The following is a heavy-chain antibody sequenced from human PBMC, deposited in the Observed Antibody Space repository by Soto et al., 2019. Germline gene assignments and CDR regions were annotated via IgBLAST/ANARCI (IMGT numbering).Heavy chain of an antibody. CDR3: ARDRGNYRDFDY. D-gene: IGHD4-4*01. CDR1: GFTFSSYS. CDR2: ISSSSSYT. V-gene: IGHV3-21*01. Sequence: PGGSLRLSCAASGFTFSSYSMNWVRQAPGKGLEWVSSISSSSSYTNYADSVKGRFTISRDNAKNSLYLQMNSLRAEDTAVYYCARDRGNYRDFDYWGQGTLVTVS. J-gene: IGHJ4*02.